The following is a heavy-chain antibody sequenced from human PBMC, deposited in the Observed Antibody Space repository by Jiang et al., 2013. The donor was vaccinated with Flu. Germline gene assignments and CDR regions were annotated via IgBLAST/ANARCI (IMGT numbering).Heavy chain of an antibody. CDR2: INPGGGTT. J-gene: IGHJ6*02. D-gene: IGHD6-19*01. CDR3: AVGISVAGPLFEDYGMDV. V-gene: IGHV1-46*03. CDR1: GYTFTSYY. Sequence: GAEVRKPGASVKLSCKASGYTFTSYYMHWVRQAPGQGLEWLGVINPGGGTTRFAQKFQGRVAMTRDTSTSTVYMELSSLRSEDTAVYHCAVGISVAGPLFEDYGMDVLGQGTTVTVSS.